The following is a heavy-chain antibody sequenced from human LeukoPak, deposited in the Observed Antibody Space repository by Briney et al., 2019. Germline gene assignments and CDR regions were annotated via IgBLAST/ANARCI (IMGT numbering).Heavy chain of an antibody. CDR3: ARGPTYGDYKEVDY. Sequence: PGGSLRLSCAASGFTFSSYAMHWVRQAPGKGLEWVAVISYDGSNKYYADSVKGRFTISRDNSKNTLYLQMNSLRAEDTAVYYCARGPTYGDYKEVDYWGQGTLVTVSS. J-gene: IGHJ4*02. V-gene: IGHV3-30-3*01. D-gene: IGHD4-17*01. CDR1: GFTFSSYA. CDR2: ISYDGSNK.